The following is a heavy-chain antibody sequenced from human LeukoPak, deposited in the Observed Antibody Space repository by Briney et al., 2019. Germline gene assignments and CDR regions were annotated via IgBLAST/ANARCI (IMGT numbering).Heavy chain of an antibody. J-gene: IGHJ4*02. CDR3: AKDLDCSSTSCYPDY. V-gene: IGHV3-23*01. Sequence: PGGSLRLSCAASGFTFSSYAMSWVRQAPGKGLEWVSAISGSGGSTYYADSVKGRFTISRDNSKNTLYLQLNSLRAEDTAVYYCAKDLDCSSTSCYPDYWGQGTLVTVSS. CDR1: GFTFSSYA. CDR2: ISGSGGST. D-gene: IGHD2-2*01.